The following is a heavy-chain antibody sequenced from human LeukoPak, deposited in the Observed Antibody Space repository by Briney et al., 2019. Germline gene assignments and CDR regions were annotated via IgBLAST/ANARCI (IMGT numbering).Heavy chain of an antibody. CDR2: IRYDGSNK. Sequence: GGSLRLSCAASGFTFSSYGMHWVRQAPGKGRGWVAFIRYDGSNKYYADSVKGRFTISRDNSKNTLCLQMNSLRPEDTAVYYCASSGGGYSSGWFYWGQGTLVTVSS. CDR3: ASSGGGYSSGWFY. J-gene: IGHJ4*02. CDR1: GFTFSSYG. D-gene: IGHD6-19*01. V-gene: IGHV3-30*02.